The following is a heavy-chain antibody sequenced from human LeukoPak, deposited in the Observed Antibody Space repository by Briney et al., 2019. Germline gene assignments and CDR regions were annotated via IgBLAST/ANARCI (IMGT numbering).Heavy chain of an antibody. CDR2: IYYTGST. CDR3: ARTGRAYYGSGSYSFTYYYYMDV. J-gene: IGHJ6*03. V-gene: IGHV4-39*07. CDR1: GASISGSGYY. Sequence: SETLSLTCAVSGASISGSGYYLGWIRQPPGKGLEWIGNIYYTGSTYYNASLQSRVTISIDMSKNQFSLRLSSVTAADTAVYYCARTGRAYYGSGSYSFTYYYYMDVWGKGTTVTISS. D-gene: IGHD3-10*01.